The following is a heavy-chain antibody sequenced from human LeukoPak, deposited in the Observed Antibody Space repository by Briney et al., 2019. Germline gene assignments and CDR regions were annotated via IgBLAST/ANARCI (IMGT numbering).Heavy chain of an antibody. CDR1: GFTFRSYW. D-gene: IGHD3-22*01. CDR3: ARGHYYDSSGSFNDAFDV. J-gene: IGHJ3*01. V-gene: IGHV3-7*02. CDR2: IKQDGSEK. Sequence: GGCLRLSCAASGFTFRSYWMSWVRQSPDKGRGWVANIKQDGSEKFYVDSVKGRFTISRDNAKNSLYLQINSLRAEDTAVYYCARGHYYDSSGSFNDAFDVWGQGTMVTVSS.